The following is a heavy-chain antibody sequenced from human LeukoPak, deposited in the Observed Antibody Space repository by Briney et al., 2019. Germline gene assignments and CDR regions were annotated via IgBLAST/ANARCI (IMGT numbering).Heavy chain of an antibody. CDR3: ARDYDYGGNWFDP. J-gene: IGHJ5*02. D-gene: IGHD4-23*01. CDR2: INSYGSST. Sequence: GGSLRLSCAASGFTFSSSWMHWVRQAPGKGLVRVSRINSYGSSTSYADSVKGRFTISRDNAKNTLYLQMNSLRAEDTAVYYCARDYDYGGNWFDPWGQGTLVTVSS. CDR1: GFTFSSSW. V-gene: IGHV3-74*01.